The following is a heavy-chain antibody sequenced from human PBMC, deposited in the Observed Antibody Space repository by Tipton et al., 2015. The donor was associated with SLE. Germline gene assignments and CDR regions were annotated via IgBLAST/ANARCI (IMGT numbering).Heavy chain of an antibody. V-gene: IGHV3-13*01. J-gene: IGHJ6*02. Sequence: GSLRLSCAASGFILSNYEMHWVRQPAGKGLEWVSIIGTAGDTYYPGSVKGRFTISRENAKNSLYLQMNSLRAGDTGVYYCVREKYPDGLDVWGLGPPVIISS. CDR3: VREKYPDGLDV. CDR1: GFILSNYE. D-gene: IGHD6-6*01. CDR2: IGTAGDT.